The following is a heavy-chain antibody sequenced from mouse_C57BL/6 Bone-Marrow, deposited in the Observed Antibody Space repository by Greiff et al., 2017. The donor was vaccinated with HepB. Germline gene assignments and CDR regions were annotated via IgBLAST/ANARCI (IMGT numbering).Heavy chain of an antibody. CDR2: INYDGSST. D-gene: IGHD4-1*01. V-gene: IGHV5-16*01. Sequence: EVKLMESEGGLVQPGSSMKLSCTASGFTFSDYYMAWVRQVPEKGLEWVANINYDGSSTYYLDSLKSRFIISRDNAKNILYLQMSSLKSEDTATYYCARDRTGTYYFDYWGQGTTLTVSS. CDR3: ARDRTGTYYFDY. J-gene: IGHJ2*01. CDR1: GFTFSDYY.